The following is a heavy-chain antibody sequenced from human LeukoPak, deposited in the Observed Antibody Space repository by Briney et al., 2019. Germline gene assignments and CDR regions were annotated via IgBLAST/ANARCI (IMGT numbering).Heavy chain of an antibody. V-gene: IGHV4-4*02. J-gene: IGHJ4*02. Sequence: SETLSLTCAVSGGSITTTNWWSWVGQPPGKGLEWIGEVHLNGATNYNPSLESRFSMSIDKSNNHLSLEVTSVTAADTAMYYCTRESGAFSPFGFWGQGTLVTVSS. CDR2: VHLNGAT. CDR3: TRESGAFSPFGF. CDR1: GGSITTTNW. D-gene: IGHD1-26*01.